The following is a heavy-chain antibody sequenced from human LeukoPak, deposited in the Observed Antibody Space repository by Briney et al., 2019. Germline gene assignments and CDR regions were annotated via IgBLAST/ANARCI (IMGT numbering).Heavy chain of an antibody. V-gene: IGHV1-69*04. D-gene: IGHD6-13*01. Sequence: ASVKVSCKASGGTFSSYAISWVRQAPGQGLEWMGRIIPILGIANYAQKFQGRVTITADKSTSTAYMELSSLRSEDTAVYYCARPGSDIAAAGTFDYWGQGTLVTVSS. CDR3: ARPGSDIAAAGTFDY. CDR1: GGTFSSYA. J-gene: IGHJ4*02. CDR2: IIPILGIA.